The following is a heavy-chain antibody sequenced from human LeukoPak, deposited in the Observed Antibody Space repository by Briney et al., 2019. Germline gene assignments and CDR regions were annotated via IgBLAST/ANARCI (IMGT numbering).Heavy chain of an antibody. Sequence: ASVKVSCKTSGYTFNNYDINWVRQASGQGLEWMGWMNPNSGNTGYAQTFQGRVTMTRDTSISTAYMDMSSLRSDDTAVYYCARNLWFGESSDAFDMWGQGTMVTVSS. J-gene: IGHJ3*02. CDR1: GYTFNNYD. V-gene: IGHV1-8*01. D-gene: IGHD3-10*01. CDR2: MNPNSGNT. CDR3: ARNLWFGESSDAFDM.